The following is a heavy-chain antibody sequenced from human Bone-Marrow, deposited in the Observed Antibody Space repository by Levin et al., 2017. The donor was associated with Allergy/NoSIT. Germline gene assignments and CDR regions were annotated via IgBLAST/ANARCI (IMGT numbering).Heavy chain of an antibody. CDR1: GDSISTTTYY. CDR3: ARHTRLHVGAPRYGVDI. CDR2: VFYSGGT. J-gene: IGHJ3*02. V-gene: IGHV4-39*01. D-gene: IGHD4-11*01. Sequence: SETLSLTCTVSGDSISTTTYYWGWIRQPPGKGLEWIGTVFYSGGTYYNPSLKSRVTISVDTSKNQFSLNLRSVTATDTALYFCARHTRLHVGAPRYGVDIWGQGTMVTVSS.